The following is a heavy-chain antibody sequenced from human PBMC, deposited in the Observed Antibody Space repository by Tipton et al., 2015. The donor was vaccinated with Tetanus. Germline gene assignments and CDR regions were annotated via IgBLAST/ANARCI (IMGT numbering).Heavy chain of an antibody. CDR3: ARGIMVRGVSRFDP. Sequence: LRLSCTVSGGSISSYYWSWIRQPAGKGLEWIGRIYTSGSTNYNPSLKSRVTISVDTSKNQFSLKLSSVTAADTAVYYCARGIMVRGVSRFDPWGQGTLVTVSS. CDR2: IYTSGST. J-gene: IGHJ5*02. CDR1: GGSISSYY. V-gene: IGHV4-4*07. D-gene: IGHD3-10*01.